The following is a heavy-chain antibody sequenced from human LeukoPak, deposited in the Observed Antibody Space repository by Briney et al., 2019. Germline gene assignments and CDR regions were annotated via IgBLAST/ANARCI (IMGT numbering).Heavy chain of an antibody. J-gene: IGHJ3*02. V-gene: IGHV3-48*01. CDR2: ITRSSSTI. CDR3: ATADRGAFDI. Sequence: GPCLRLSCAVAAFTFSCYSINWVRQAPGDWLEWLSYITRSSSTIYYPDSVKGRFTIYRDNAKNSLYLHMNSLRVDDTAVYYCATADRGAFDIWGQGTMVIVSS. CDR1: AFTFSCYS.